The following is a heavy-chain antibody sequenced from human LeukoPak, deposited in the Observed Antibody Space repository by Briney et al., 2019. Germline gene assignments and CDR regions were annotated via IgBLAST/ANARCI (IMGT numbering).Heavy chain of an antibody. CDR2: ISSGGNT. V-gene: IGHV3-23*01. CDR1: GFTFSSYA. D-gene: IGHD1-1*01. Sequence: RASLRLSCAASGFTFSSYAMSWVRQPPGKGLEWFPAISSGGNTYYADSVKGRFTISRDNSKSTLYLQMNSLRAEDTAVYYCAPLEVQNDDAFDIWGQGTMVTVSS. J-gene: IGHJ3*02. CDR3: APLEVQNDDAFDI.